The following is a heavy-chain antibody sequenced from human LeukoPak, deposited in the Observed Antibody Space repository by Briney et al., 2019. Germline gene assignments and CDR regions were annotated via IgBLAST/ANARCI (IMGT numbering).Heavy chain of an antibody. CDR2: IKSKTDGGPT. D-gene: IGHD4-11*01. CDR1: GFTFSNAW. Sequence: GGSLRLSCAASGFTFSNAWMSWVRQAPGKGLEWVGRIKSKTDGGPTDYAAPVKGRFTISRDNAKGTLYLQMSSLRAEDTAVYYCTGHHQAYSRTYWGQGTLVTVSS. V-gene: IGHV3-15*01. CDR3: TGHHQAYSRTY. J-gene: IGHJ4*02.